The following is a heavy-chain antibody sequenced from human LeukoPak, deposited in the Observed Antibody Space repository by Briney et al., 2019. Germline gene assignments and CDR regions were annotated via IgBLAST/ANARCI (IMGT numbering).Heavy chain of an antibody. J-gene: IGHJ6*03. Sequence: GGSLRLSCAASGFTFSSYAMHWARQAPGKGLEWVAVISYDGNNKYYADSVKGRFTISRDNSKNTLYLQMNSLRAEDTAVYYCARDSSSSWYYYYYMDVWGKGTTVTVSS. CDR2: ISYDGNNK. CDR1: GFTFSSYA. V-gene: IGHV3-30*04. CDR3: ARDSSSSWYYYYYMDV. D-gene: IGHD6-13*01.